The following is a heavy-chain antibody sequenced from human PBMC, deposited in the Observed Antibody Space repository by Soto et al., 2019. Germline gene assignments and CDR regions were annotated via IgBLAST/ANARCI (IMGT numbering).Heavy chain of an antibody. CDR1: GGSISGYN. J-gene: IGHJ4*02. CDR3: ARVVFRYESGYYLCYFDY. Sequence: SETLSLTCAVYGGSISGYNWSWIRPPPGKGLEWSGEINHSGSTNHNQSLKSRVTISVDTSKNQFSLKLSTVTAADTAVYYCARVVFRYESGYYLCYFDYWGQGTLVTVS. CDR2: INHSGST. V-gene: IGHV4-34*01. D-gene: IGHD3-22*01.